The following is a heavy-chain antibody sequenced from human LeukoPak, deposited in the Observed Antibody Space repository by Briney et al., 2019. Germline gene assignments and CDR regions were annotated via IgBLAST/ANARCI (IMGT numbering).Heavy chain of an antibody. CDR1: GFTFGSYA. Sequence: PGGSLRLSCAASGFTFGSYATSWVRQAPGRGLEWVSSITGSGGSTNYADSVKGRFIISRDNSKNTLYLQMNSLRAEDTAVYYCAKGGRSGNYYGIDYWGQGTLVTVSS. CDR3: AKGGRSGNYYGIDY. D-gene: IGHD1-26*01. CDR2: ITGSGGST. V-gene: IGHV3-23*01. J-gene: IGHJ4*02.